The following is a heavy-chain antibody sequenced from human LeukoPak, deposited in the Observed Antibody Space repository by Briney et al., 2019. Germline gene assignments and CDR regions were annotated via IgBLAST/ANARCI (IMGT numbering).Heavy chain of an antibody. Sequence: GSLRLSCAASGFTFSSYEMNWVRQAPGKGLEWVSYISSSGSTIYYADSVKGRFTISRDTTKNSLHLQMNNLRAEDTAVYYCARERTPKHYYGSGSFDRYFEYWGQGTLVTVSS. CDR2: ISSSGSTI. V-gene: IGHV3-48*03. CDR3: ARERTPKHYYGSGSFDRYFEY. D-gene: IGHD3-10*01. J-gene: IGHJ4*02. CDR1: GFTFSSYE.